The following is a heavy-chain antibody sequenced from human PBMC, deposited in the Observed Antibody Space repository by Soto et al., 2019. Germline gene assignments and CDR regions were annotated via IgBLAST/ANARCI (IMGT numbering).Heavy chain of an antibody. CDR1: GGSISSYY. Sequence: LSLTCTVSGGSISSYYWSWIRQPPGKGLEWIGYIYYSGSTNYNPSLKSRVTISVDTSKNQFSLKLSSVTAADTAVYYCARVRVTHHYGMDVWGQGTTVTVSS. J-gene: IGHJ6*02. D-gene: IGHD2-21*02. CDR2: IYYSGST. CDR3: ARVRVTHHYGMDV. V-gene: IGHV4-59*01.